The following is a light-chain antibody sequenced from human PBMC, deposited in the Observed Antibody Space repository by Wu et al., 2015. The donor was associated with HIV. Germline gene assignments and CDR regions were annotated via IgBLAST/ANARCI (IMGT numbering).Light chain of an antibody. V-gene: IGKV1-8*01. CDR2: AAS. CDR1: QGVGSY. Sequence: AIGITQSPSSLSASTGDRVTITCRASQGVGSYLAWYQKKPGKAPKLLIYAASTLQSGVPSRFSGSGSGTDFTLTISSLQPDDFATYYCQQYNSYSTFGQGTKVEIK. J-gene: IGKJ1*01. CDR3: QQYNSYST.